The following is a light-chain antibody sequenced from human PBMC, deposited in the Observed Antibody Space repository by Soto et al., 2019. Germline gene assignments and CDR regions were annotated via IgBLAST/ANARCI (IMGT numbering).Light chain of an antibody. Sequence: IQMTQFPSSLSASVRDRVTVTCRASQDIRIDLGWYQQKPGKAPKLLIYAASSLQSGVPSRFSGSGSGTQFTLTISSLQPEDVATYYCLQNYNYPWTFGQGTKVDIK. J-gene: IGKJ1*01. CDR1: QDIRID. CDR2: AAS. CDR3: LQNYNYPWT. V-gene: IGKV1-6*01.